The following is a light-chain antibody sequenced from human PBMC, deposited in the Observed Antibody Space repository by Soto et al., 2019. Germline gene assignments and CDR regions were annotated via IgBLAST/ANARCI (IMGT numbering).Light chain of an antibody. V-gene: IGKV3D-15*02. CDR1: QSVSSN. CDR3: HQYYSSPTT. J-gene: IGKJ4*01. Sequence: EIVMAQSPATLSVSPGERATLSCRASQSVSSNLAWYQQKRGQAPRLLISDASNRATGIPARFSGSGSGTDFTLTIDRLEPEDFAVYYCHQYYSSPTTFGGGTKVDIK. CDR2: DAS.